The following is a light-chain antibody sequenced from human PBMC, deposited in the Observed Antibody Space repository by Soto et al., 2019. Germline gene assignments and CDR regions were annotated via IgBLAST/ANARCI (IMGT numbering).Light chain of an antibody. V-gene: IGLV2-14*01. Sequence: QSALTQPASVSGSPGQSITISCTGTSSDVGDYRYVSWYQQHPGKAPKLMIYEVNNRPSGVSNRFSGSKSGNTASLTISGLEAEDEGDYYCGSCTRGGGPDVFGSGTKVTVL. J-gene: IGLJ1*01. CDR2: EVN. CDR3: GSCTRGGGPDV. CDR1: SSDVGDYRY.